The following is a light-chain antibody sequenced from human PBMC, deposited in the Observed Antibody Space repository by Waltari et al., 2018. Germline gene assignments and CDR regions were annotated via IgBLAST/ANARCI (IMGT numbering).Light chain of an antibody. V-gene: IGLV8-61*01. CDR2: NAK. CDR3: ALYMGSGIWV. Sequence: QQSPGQAPRPRVYNAKARSSAVPDRFACSILGNTSALTITGAQADDESDYYCALYMGSGIWVFGRGTRLTVL. J-gene: IGLJ3*02.